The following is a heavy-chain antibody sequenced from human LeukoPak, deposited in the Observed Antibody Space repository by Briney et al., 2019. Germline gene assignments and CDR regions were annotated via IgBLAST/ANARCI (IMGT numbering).Heavy chain of an antibody. Sequence: PGRSLRLSCAASGFTFSSYAMHWVRQAPGKGLEWVAVISYDGSNKYYADSVKGRFTISRDNSKNTLYLQMNSLRAEDTAVYYCARSPIFNNWFDPWGQGTLVTVSS. V-gene: IGHV3-30*07. CDR1: GFTFSSYA. CDR3: ARSPIFNNWFDP. J-gene: IGHJ5*02. CDR2: ISYDGSNK. D-gene: IGHD3-3*01.